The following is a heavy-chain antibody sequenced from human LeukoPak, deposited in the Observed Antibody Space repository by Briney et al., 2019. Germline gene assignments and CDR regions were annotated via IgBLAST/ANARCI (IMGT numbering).Heavy chain of an antibody. J-gene: IGHJ4*02. CDR1: GFTFSSYE. CDR3: ARTPYDFWSASYSYCFDY. Sequence: GGSLRLSCAASGFTFSSYEMNWVRQAPGKGLEWVSYISSSGSTIYNADSVKGRFTISRDNAKNSLYLQMNSLRAEDTAVYYCARTPYDFWSASYSYCFDYWGQGILATVSS. CDR2: ISSSGSTI. V-gene: IGHV3-48*03. D-gene: IGHD3-3*01.